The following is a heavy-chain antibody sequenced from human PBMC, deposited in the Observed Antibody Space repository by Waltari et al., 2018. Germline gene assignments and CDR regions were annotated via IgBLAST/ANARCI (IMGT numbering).Heavy chain of an antibody. CDR3: AGFGAP. J-gene: IGHJ5*02. CDR2: INTNTGNP. CDR1: GYNFTTYA. D-gene: IGHD3-10*01. Sequence: QVQLVQSGSELKKPGASVKVSCKASGYNFTTYAMNGGRQAPGQGLEWMGWINTNTGNPTYAQGFTVRFVFALDTSITTAFLEISSLKAEDTALYYCAGFGAPWGQGTLVTVSS. V-gene: IGHV7-4-1*02.